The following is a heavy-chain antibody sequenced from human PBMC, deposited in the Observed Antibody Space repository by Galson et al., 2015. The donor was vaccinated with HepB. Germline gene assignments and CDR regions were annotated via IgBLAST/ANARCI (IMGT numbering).Heavy chain of an antibody. V-gene: IGHV4-59*01. J-gene: IGHJ2*01. CDR1: GASITIYY. CDR2: FYYRVRT. Sequence: SESLSLTCTVSGASITIYYCGWIRQPARNWREWIGYFYYRVRTNYNPSLKTRVPLSVDTSKNQLSLKLSSVTAADPAVYYCAGVGASDSSSSFLGRGVERQSHYWYFDLWGRGTLVTVSS. CDR3: AGVGASDSSSSFLGRGVERQSHYWYFDL. D-gene: IGHD6-6*01.